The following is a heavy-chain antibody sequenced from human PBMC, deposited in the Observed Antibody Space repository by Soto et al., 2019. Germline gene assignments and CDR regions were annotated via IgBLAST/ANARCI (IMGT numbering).Heavy chain of an antibody. CDR2: IYYSGST. CDR1: GGSISSYY. V-gene: IGHV4-59*01. J-gene: IGHJ6*03. CDR3: ARRIAAAGYYYYYMDV. D-gene: IGHD6-13*01. Sequence: QVQLQESGPGLVKPSETLSLTCTVSGGSISSYYWSWIRQPPGKGLEWIGYIYYSGSTNYNPSLKSRVTISVETSKNQFSLKLSSVTAADTAVYYCARRIAAAGYYYYYMDVWGKGTTVTVSS.